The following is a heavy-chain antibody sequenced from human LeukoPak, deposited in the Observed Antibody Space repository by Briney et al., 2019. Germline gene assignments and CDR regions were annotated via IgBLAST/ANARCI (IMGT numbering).Heavy chain of an antibody. CDR2: IWFDGSNR. V-gene: IGHV3-33*01. D-gene: IGHD2-21*02. CDR3: ARCPQRLDNSYSFYYMDV. CDR1: GFNFSNYG. J-gene: IGHJ6*03. Sequence: GGSLRLSCAASGFNFSNYGIHWVRQAPGKGLEWVSVIWFDGSNRYYEKSVKGRFTVSRDDSKNTVYLQMNSLGAGDTAVYYCARCPQRLDNSYSFYYMDVWGKGSTVTVSS.